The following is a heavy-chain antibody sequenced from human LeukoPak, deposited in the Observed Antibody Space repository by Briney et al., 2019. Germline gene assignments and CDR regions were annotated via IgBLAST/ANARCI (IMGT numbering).Heavy chain of an antibody. Sequence: SETLSLTCTVSGGSISSYYWSWIRQPPGKGLEWIGYIYYSGSTNYNPSLKSRVTISVDTSKNQFSLKLNSVTAADTAVYYCAREGRYFDWLLSYYYYYMDVWGKGTTVTVSS. V-gene: IGHV4-59*01. D-gene: IGHD3-9*01. CDR1: GGSISSYY. J-gene: IGHJ6*03. CDR3: AREGRYFDWLLSYYYYYMDV. CDR2: IYYSGST.